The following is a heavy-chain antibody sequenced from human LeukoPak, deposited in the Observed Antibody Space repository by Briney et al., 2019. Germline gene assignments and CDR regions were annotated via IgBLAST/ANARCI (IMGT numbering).Heavy chain of an antibody. V-gene: IGHV1-69*05. CDR3: ARVVIVVVPAALVSGSNWFDP. D-gene: IGHD2-2*01. J-gene: IGHJ5*02. CDR2: IIIIFGTA. Sequence: SVKVSCKSSGCTFSIYAISWVRQAPGQGLEWMGGIIIIFGTANYAQKLQGRVTMTTDTSTSTAYMDLRSLGSDDTAVYYCARVVIVVVPAALVSGSNWFDPWGQGTLVTVSS. CDR1: GCTFSIYA.